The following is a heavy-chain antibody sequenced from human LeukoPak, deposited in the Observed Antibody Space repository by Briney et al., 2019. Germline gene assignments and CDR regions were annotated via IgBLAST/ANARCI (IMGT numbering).Heavy chain of an antibody. Sequence: PGGSLRLSCAASGFTVSSNYMSWVRQAPGKGLECVSVIYSGGSTYYADSVKGRFTISRDNSKNTLYLQMNSLRAEDTAVYYCARDFSVNYGMDVWGQGTTVTVSS. CDR3: ARDFSVNYGMDV. CDR2: IYSGGST. D-gene: IGHD3-10*01. V-gene: IGHV3-53*01. CDR1: GFTVSSNY. J-gene: IGHJ6*02.